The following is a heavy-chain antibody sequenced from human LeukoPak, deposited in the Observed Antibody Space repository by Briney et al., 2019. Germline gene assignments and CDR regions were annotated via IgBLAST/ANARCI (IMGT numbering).Heavy chain of an antibody. CDR2: LNPNSGGT. CDR3: ARVGGYCTTTSCSYGMDV. CDR1: VYTFTVYY. Sequence: ASVKVSCKASVYTFTVYYVHWVRQAPGQGLEWMGWLNPNSGGTNYAQKFQGRVTMTRDTSISTAYVELSSLASDDTAVYYCARVGGYCTTTSCSYGMDVWGQGTTVTVSS. V-gene: IGHV1-2*02. J-gene: IGHJ6*02. D-gene: IGHD2-2*01.